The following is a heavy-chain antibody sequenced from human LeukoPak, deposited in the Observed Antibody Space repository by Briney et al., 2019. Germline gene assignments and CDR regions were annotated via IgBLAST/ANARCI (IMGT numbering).Heavy chain of an antibody. D-gene: IGHD5-12*01. J-gene: IGHJ4*02. CDR3: ARSLGEYSAYVVNDPYEF. V-gene: IGHV3-64*01. Sequence: TGGSLRLSCAGSGFTFSIYSMHWVRQAPGRGLEYVSAINPNGGSTYYANSVKGRFTISRDNSKNTLYLQMGSLRAEDMAMYYCARSLGEYSAYVVNDPYEFWGQGTLVTVSS. CDR1: GFTFSIYS. CDR2: INPNGGST.